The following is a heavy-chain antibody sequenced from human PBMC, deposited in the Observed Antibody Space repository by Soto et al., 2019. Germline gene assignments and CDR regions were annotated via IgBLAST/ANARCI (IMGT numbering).Heavy chain of an antibody. V-gene: IGHV4-30-4*01. CDR3: ARGRYCLTGRCFPNWFDS. CDR1: GDSISSVDYF. CDR2: IYKSATT. D-gene: IGHD2-15*01. Sequence: KLPETLSLTCSVSGDSISSVDYFWACIRQPPGQALEYIGYIYKSATTYYNPSFESRVAISLDTSKSQFSLNVTSVTAADTAVYFCARGRYCLTGRCFPNWFDSWGQGTLVTVS. J-gene: IGHJ5*01.